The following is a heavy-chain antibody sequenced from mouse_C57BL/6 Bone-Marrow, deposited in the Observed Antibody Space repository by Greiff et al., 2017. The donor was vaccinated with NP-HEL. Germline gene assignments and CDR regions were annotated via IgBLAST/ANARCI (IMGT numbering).Heavy chain of an antibody. CDR2: ISYSGST. D-gene: IGHD1-1*01. V-gene: IGHV3-8*01. CDR1: GYSITSDY. Sequence: DVQLQESGPGLAKPSQTLSLTCSVTGYSITSDYWNWIRKFPGNKLEYMGYISYSGSTYYNPSLKSRISITRDTSKNQYYLQLNSVTTEDTATYYCARGSYGSSPYWYFDVWGTGTTVTVSS. J-gene: IGHJ1*03. CDR3: ARGSYGSSPYWYFDV.